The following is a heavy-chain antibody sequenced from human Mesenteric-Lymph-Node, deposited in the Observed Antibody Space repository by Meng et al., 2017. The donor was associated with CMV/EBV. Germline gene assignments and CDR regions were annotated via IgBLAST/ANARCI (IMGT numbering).Heavy chain of an antibody. Sequence: GESLKISCAASGFTVTGNYMSWVRQAPGKGLEWVSVIYSEATYYADSVKGRFTISRDNSKNTLYLQMNSLRAEDTAVYYCASLDTLVVPAEDAFDIWGQGTMVTVSS. CDR1: GFTVTGNY. CDR2: IYSEAT. D-gene: IGHD2-2*01. J-gene: IGHJ3*02. V-gene: IGHV3-53*05. CDR3: ASLDTLVVPAEDAFDI.